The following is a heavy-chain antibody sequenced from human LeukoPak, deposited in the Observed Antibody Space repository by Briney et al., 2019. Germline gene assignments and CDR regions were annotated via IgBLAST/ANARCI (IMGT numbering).Heavy chain of an antibody. CDR1: GYSFSDYW. CDR2: IFPGDSDT. Sequence: GESLKISCKGYGYSFSDYWIGWVRQMPGKGLEWMGIIFPGDSDTKYSPSFQGQVTISVDKSLSTAYLQWTSLRASDTAIYYCARHGLGGCSGGRCFTSFHYYGMDIWGQGTTVTVSS. CDR3: ARHGLGGCSGGRCFTSFHYYGMDI. J-gene: IGHJ6*02. D-gene: IGHD2-15*01. V-gene: IGHV5-51*01.